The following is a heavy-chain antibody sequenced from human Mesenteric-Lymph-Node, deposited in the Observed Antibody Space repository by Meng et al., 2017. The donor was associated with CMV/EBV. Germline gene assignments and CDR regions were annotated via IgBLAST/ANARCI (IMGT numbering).Heavy chain of an antibody. CDR2: INPSGGRT. CDR3: AREVGVAASGTGYFDY. D-gene: IGHD6-13*01. J-gene: IGHJ4*02. V-gene: IGHV1-46*01. CDR1: GYTFSTYY. Sequence: GYTFSTYYMHWVRQAPGQGLEWKGIINPSGGRTRYTQKFEGRVTMTRDTSTSTVYMELRRLRSEDTAVYYCAREVGVAASGTGYFDYWGQGTLVTVSS.